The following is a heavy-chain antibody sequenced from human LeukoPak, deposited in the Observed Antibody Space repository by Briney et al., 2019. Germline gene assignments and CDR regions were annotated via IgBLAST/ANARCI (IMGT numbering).Heavy chain of an antibody. CDR2: IDWCGEST. Sequence: GGSLRLSCAASGLTPADYGMSWVRQPPGKGLELDSGIDWCGESTGYADSVKGRSTISRDNAANVLYLQMNGLRAEDTALYGCARDLSASWYSLGYWGRGTLVTVSS. V-gene: IGHV3-20*01. D-gene: IGHD2-2*01. CDR1: GLTPADYG. J-gene: IGHJ4*02. CDR3: ARDLSASWYSLGY.